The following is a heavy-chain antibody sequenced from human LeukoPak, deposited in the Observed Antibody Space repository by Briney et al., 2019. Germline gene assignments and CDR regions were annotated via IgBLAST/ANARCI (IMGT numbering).Heavy chain of an antibody. CDR3: ARHRGKWEPRDAFDI. V-gene: IGHV4-39*01. Sequence: SETLSLTCTVSGGSISSSSYYLGWIRQPPGKGLEWIGSIYYSGSTYYNPSLKSRVTISVDTSKNQFSLKLSSVTAADTAVYYCARHRGKWEPRDAFDIWGQGTMVTVSS. D-gene: IGHD1-26*01. J-gene: IGHJ3*02. CDR2: IYYSGST. CDR1: GGSISSSSYY.